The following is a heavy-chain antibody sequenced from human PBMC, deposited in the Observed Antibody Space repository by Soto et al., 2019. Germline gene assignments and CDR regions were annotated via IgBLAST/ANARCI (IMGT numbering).Heavy chain of an antibody. CDR3: ARGLEDSSGYYHIDC. Sequence: EVQLVETGGGLIQPGGSLRLSCAASGFTVSSNYMNWVRQAPGKGLEWVSVIYSGGSTHYADSVKGRFTISRDNSKNTLYLQMNSVRSEDTAVYYCARGLEDSSGYYHIDCWGQGTLVTVSS. CDR2: IYSGGST. V-gene: IGHV3-53*02. CDR1: GFTVSSNY. D-gene: IGHD3-22*01. J-gene: IGHJ4*02.